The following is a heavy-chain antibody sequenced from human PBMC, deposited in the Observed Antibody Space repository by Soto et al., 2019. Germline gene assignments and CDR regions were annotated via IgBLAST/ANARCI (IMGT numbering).Heavy chain of an antibody. D-gene: IGHD3-3*01. CDR3: ARDLGITIFGVVNGMDV. V-gene: IGHV3-23*01. CDR2: ISGSGAGT. Sequence: PGGSLRLSCAASGFTFRSYAMSWVRQAPGKGLEWVSRISGSGAGTYYADSVKGRFTISRDNSKNTLYLQMNSLRAEDTAVYYCARDLGITIFGVVNGMDVWGQGTTVTVSS. J-gene: IGHJ6*02. CDR1: GFTFRSYA.